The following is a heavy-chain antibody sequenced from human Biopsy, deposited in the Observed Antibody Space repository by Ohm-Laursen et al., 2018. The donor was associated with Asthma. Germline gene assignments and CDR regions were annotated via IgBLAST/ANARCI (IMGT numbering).Heavy chain of an antibody. D-gene: IGHD3-16*01. CDR3: ARIKIRIGAGTDRYFDL. Sequence: SVKVSCKASGYPFTDYYVHWVRQAPGQGLEWMGRIDPNSGGTNYAQKFLGRVTMTRDTSVNTAFTVLSRLRSDDTAVYYCARIKIRIGAGTDRYFDLWGRGTLVTVSS. CDR1: GYPFTDYY. J-gene: IGHJ2*01. CDR2: IDPNSGGT. V-gene: IGHV1-2*06.